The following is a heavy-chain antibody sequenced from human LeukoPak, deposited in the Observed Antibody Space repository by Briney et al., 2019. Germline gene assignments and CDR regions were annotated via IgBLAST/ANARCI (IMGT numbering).Heavy chain of an antibody. J-gene: IGHJ3*02. CDR2: INPNSGGT. Sequence: GASVTVSFMASGYTFTDYYVHWVRQAAGQGLEWMGWINPNSGGTNYAQKFQGRVTMTRDTSISTAYMELSRLRSDDTAVYYCATYRARGINASDIWGQGAMVTVSS. D-gene: IGHD5-12*01. CDR1: GYTFTDYY. CDR3: ATYRARGINASDI. V-gene: IGHV1-2*02.